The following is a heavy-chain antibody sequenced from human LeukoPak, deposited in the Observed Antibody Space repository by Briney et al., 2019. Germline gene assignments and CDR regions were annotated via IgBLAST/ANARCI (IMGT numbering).Heavy chain of an antibody. V-gene: IGHV1-2*02. D-gene: IGHD3-22*01. CDR1: GYTFTGYY. Sequence: GXSVKVSFKASGYTFTGYYMHWVRQAPGQGLEWMGWINPNSGGTNYAQKFQGRVTMTRDTSISTAYMELSRLRSDDTAVYYCARKYSYGPTAFRYYYDSSGLDAFDIWGQGTTVTVSS. CDR3: ARKYSYGPTAFRYYYDSSGLDAFDI. J-gene: IGHJ3*02. CDR2: INPNSGGT.